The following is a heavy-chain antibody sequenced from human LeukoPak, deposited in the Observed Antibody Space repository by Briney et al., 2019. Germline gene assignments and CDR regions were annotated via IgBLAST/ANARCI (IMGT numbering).Heavy chain of an antibody. J-gene: IGHJ4*02. V-gene: IGHV4-30-4*07. CDR1: GGSISSGGYS. Sequence: TLSLTCAVSGGSISSGGYSWSWIRQPPGKGLEWIGYIYYSGSTYYNPSLKSRVTISVDTSKNQFSLKLSSVTAADTAVYYCASTQRTGDERRFDYWGQGTLVTVSS. CDR3: ASTQRTGDERRFDY. D-gene: IGHD1-1*01. CDR2: IYYSGST.